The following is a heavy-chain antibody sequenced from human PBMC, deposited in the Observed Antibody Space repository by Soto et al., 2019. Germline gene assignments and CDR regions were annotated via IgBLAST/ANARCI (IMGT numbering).Heavy chain of an antibody. J-gene: IGHJ6*04. CDR3: TTDLNSGVVPAAMRWAGV. CDR1: GFTFSNAW. D-gene: IGHD2-2*01. CDR2: IKSKTDGGTT. Sequence: GGSLRLSCAASGFTFSNAWMSWVRQAPGKGLEWVGRIKSKTDGGTTDYAAPVKGRFTISRDDSKNTLYLQMNSLKTEDTAVYYCTTDLNSGVVPAAMRWAGVWGKGTTVTVSS. V-gene: IGHV3-15*01.